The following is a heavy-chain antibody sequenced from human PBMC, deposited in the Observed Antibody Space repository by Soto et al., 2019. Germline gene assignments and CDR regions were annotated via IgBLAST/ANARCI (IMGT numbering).Heavy chain of an antibody. CDR2: ISWNSGSI. CDR3: AKGGGASSGWKPFDY. D-gene: IGHD6-19*01. CDR1: GFTFDDYA. Sequence: SLRLSCAASGFTFDDYAMHWVRQAPGKGLEWVSGISWNSGSIGYADSVKGRFTISRDNAKNSLYLQMNSLRAEDTALYYCAKGGGASSGWKPFDYWGQGTLVTVSS. J-gene: IGHJ4*02. V-gene: IGHV3-9*01.